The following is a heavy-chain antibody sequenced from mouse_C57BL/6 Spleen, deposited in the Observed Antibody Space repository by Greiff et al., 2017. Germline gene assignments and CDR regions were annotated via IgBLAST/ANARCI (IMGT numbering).Heavy chain of an antibody. J-gene: IGHJ2*01. CDR3: ARGTVDGYYVGVEDY. CDR1: GYTFTSYW. CDR2: IDPNSGGT. D-gene: IGHD2-3*01. V-gene: IGHV1-72*01. Sequence: QVQLQQPGAELVKPGASVKLSCKASGYTFTSYWMHWVKQRPGRGLEWIGRIDPNSGGTKYNEKFKSKATLTVDKPSSTAYMQLSSLTSEDSAVYYCARGTVDGYYVGVEDYWGQGTTLTVSS.